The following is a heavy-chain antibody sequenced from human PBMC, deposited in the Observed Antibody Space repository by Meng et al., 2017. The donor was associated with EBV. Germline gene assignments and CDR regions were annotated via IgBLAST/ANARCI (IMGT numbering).Heavy chain of an antibody. Sequence: VRRLGSGGVLVQPGGSLRLSCAASGFTFSSYAMSWVRQAPGKGLEWVSAISGSGGSTYYADSVKGRFTISRDNSKNTLYLQMNSLRAEDTAVYYCAKVNQLLGGNDYWGQGTLVTVSS. CDR3: AKVNQLLGGNDY. CDR2: ISGSGGST. V-gene: IGHV3-23*01. CDR1: GFTFSSYA. D-gene: IGHD1-26*01. J-gene: IGHJ4*02.